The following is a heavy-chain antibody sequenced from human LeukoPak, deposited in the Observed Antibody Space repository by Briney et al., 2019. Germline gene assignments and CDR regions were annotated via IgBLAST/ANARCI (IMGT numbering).Heavy chain of an antibody. Sequence: GGSLRLSCAASGFTFSSYSMNWVRQAPGKWLDWVSSISSINTYIYYADSVKGRFTISRDNAKNSLYLQMNSLRAEDTAVYYCAREESSSSGYYFDYWGQGTLVTVSS. CDR2: ISSINTYI. CDR3: AREESSSSGYYFDY. V-gene: IGHV3-21*01. CDR1: GFTFSSYS. D-gene: IGHD6-6*01. J-gene: IGHJ4*02.